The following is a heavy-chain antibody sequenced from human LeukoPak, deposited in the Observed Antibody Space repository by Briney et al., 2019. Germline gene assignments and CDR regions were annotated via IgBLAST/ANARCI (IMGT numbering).Heavy chain of an antibody. Sequence: GGSLRLSCTASAFTLGDFYMSWIRQAPGKGLEWIAYISNVGLTTYYAESVKGRFTISRDNAKNSLCLQMNSLRPEDTAVYYCARDFRYLGHDFWGQGSLVTVSS. V-gene: IGHV3-11*01. CDR3: ARDFRYLGHDF. CDR2: ISNVGLTT. D-gene: IGHD2-21*02. J-gene: IGHJ4*02. CDR1: AFTLGDFY.